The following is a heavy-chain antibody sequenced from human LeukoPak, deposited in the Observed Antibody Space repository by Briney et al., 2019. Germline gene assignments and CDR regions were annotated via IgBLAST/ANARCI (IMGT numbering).Heavy chain of an antibody. D-gene: IGHD2-15*01. CDR3: TTDRCSGGSCYSFDY. V-gene: IGHV3-15*01. CDR1: GFTFSTYA. Sequence: GGSLRLSCAASGFTFSTYAMHWVRQAPGKGLEWVGRIKSKTDGGTTDYAAPVKGRFTISRDDSKNTLYLQMNSLKTEDTAVYYCTTDRCSGGSCYSFDYWGQGTLVTVSS. CDR2: IKSKTDGGTT. J-gene: IGHJ4*02.